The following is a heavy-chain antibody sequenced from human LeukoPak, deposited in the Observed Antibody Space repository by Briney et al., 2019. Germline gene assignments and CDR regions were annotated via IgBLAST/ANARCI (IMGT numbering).Heavy chain of an antibody. V-gene: IGHV1-69-2*01. Sequence: ATVKISCKVSGYTFTDYYMHWVQQAPGKGLEWMGLVDPEDGETIYAEKFQGRLTITAYTSTDTAYMELRSLRSEDTDVYYCATAGYCSSTSCYTEDYYYYMDVWGKGTTVTVSS. CDR1: GYTFTDYY. J-gene: IGHJ6*03. CDR3: ATAGYCSSTSCYTEDYYYYMDV. CDR2: VDPEDGET. D-gene: IGHD2-2*02.